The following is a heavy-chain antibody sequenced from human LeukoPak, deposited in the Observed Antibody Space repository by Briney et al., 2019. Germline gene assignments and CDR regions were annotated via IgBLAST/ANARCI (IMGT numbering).Heavy chain of an antibody. CDR2: ISGSGGST. CDR3: ARPLLRYYDSSGYYTAAFDI. V-gene: IGHV3-23*01. D-gene: IGHD3-22*01. J-gene: IGHJ3*02. Sequence: GGSLRLSCAASGFTFSSYAMSWVRQAPGKGLEWVSAISGSGGSTYYADSVKGRFTISRDNSKNTLYLQMNSLRAEDTAVYYCARPLLRYYDSSGYYTAAFDIWGQGTMVTVSS. CDR1: GFTFSSYA.